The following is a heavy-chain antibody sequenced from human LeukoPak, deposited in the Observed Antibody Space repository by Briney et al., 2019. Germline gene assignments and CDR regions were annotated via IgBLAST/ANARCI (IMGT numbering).Heavy chain of an antibody. J-gene: IGHJ5*02. Sequence: SETLSLTCTVSGGSISSYYWSWIRQPPGKGLEWIGYIYYSGSTNYNPSLKSRVTISVVTSKNQFSLKLSSVTAADTAVYYCARGSLKYSSSWFYNWFDPWGQGTLVTVSS. V-gene: IGHV4-59*01. CDR3: ARGSLKYSSSWFYNWFDP. D-gene: IGHD6-13*01. CDR1: GGSISSYY. CDR2: IYYSGST.